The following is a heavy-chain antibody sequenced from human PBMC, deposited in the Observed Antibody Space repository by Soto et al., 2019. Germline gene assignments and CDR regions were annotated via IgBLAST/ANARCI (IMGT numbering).Heavy chain of an antibody. Sequence: QLQESGPGLLKPSQTLSLTCTVSGAAVSGGGQYWNWVRQLPGKGLEWIGNIYYIGSPDYNPSLKSRVTISLDTSKNQFSLKLISATAADTAVYYCARERVLGDGGGFDVWGQGTTVTVSS. V-gene: IGHV4-31*03. D-gene: IGHD2-15*01. CDR3: ARERVLGDGGGFDV. CDR2: IYYIGSP. J-gene: IGHJ6*02. CDR1: GAAVSGGGQY.